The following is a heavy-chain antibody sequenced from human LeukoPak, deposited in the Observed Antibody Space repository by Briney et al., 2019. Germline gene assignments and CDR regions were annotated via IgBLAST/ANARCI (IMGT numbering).Heavy chain of an antibody. CDR1: GFTFNNYA. Sequence: QSGGSLRLSCAASGFTFNNYAMTWVRQAPGKRLEWVSTINTGGGTYYADSVKARFTMSRDNSRNTLFLQMNNLRPEDTAVYFCARDMHEYYFDYWGQGTLVTVSS. V-gene: IGHV3-23*01. D-gene: IGHD2-2*01. J-gene: IGHJ4*02. CDR2: INTGGGT. CDR3: ARDMHEYYFDY.